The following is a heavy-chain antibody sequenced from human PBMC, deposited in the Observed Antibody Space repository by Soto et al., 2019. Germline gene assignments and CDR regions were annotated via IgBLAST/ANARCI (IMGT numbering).Heavy chain of an antibody. Sequence: SETLSLTCAVYGGSFSGYYWSWIRQPPGKGLEWIGEINHSGSTNYNPSLKSRVTISVDTSKNQFSLKLSSVTAADTAVYYCAREVRFYDILTGYSQYYFDYWGQGTLVTVSS. CDR3: AREVRFYDILTGYSQYYFDY. V-gene: IGHV4-34*01. D-gene: IGHD3-9*01. CDR2: INHSGST. J-gene: IGHJ4*02. CDR1: GGSFSGYY.